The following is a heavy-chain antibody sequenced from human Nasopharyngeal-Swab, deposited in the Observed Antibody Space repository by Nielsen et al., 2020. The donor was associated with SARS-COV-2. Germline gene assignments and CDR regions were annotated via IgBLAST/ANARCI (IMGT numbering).Heavy chain of an antibody. CDR1: GYTFTSYA. V-gene: IGHV1-3*01. CDR3: ARDQHGVLSSAFDI. D-gene: IGHD4/OR15-4a*01. J-gene: IGHJ3*02. Sequence: ASVKVSCKASGYTFTSYAMHWVRQAPGQRLEWMGWINAGNGNTKYSQKFQGRVTMIRDTSTSTVYMEMSSLRYEDTAVYYCARDQHGVLSSAFDIWGQGTMVTVSS. CDR2: INAGNGNT.